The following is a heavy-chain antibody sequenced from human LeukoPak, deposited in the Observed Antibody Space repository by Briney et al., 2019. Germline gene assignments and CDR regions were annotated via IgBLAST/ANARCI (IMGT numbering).Heavy chain of an antibody. D-gene: IGHD3-10*01. Sequence: GGSLRLSCAASGFTFSSYAMHWVRQAPGKGLEWVAVISYDGSNKYYADSVKGRFTISRDNSKNTLYLQMNSLRAEDTAVYYCARDRLYGSGSYYTPDYWGQGTLVTVSS. CDR1: GFTFSSYA. V-gene: IGHV3-30-3*01. CDR2: ISYDGSNK. CDR3: ARDRLYGSGSYYTPDY. J-gene: IGHJ4*02.